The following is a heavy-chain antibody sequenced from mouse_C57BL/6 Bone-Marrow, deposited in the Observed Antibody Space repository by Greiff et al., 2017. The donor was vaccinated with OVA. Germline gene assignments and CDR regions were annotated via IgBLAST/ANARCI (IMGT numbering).Heavy chain of an antibody. CDR2: IHPTDSDT. CDR1: GYTFTSYW. D-gene: IGHD2-5*01. J-gene: IGHJ1*03. Sequence: QVQLQQPGAELVKPGASVKVSCKASGYTFTSYWMHWVKQRPGQGLEWIGRIHPTDSDTNYNQKFKGKATLTVDKSSSTSYMQLISLTSEDSAFYYCAMGDYYSNYGDWYFDVWGTGTTVTVSS. V-gene: IGHV1-74*01. CDR3: AMGDYYSNYGDWYFDV.